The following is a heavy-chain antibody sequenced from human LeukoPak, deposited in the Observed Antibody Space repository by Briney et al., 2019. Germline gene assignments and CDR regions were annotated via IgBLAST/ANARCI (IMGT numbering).Heavy chain of an antibody. CDR2: ISGSGDNT. CDR3: AKETRSNGSGSYPFDY. V-gene: IGHV3-23*01. J-gene: IGHJ4*02. Sequence: PGGTLRLSCAASGFSFRTYGMSWVRQAPGKRLEWVSGISGSGDNTHNADFVKGRFTISRDNSKNTLYLQMNSLRAEDTAVYYCAKETRSNGSGSYPFDYWGQGTLVTVSS. D-gene: IGHD3-10*01. CDR1: GFSFRTYG.